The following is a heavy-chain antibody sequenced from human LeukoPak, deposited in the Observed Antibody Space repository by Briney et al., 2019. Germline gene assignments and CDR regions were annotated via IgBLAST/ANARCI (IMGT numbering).Heavy chain of an antibody. Sequence: SQTLSFTCAVSGGSISSGGYSWSWIRQPPGKGLEWIGYIYHSGSTYYNPSLKSRVTISVDRSTNQFSLKLSSVTAAATAVYYCARSLTVRGGVHTIATWGQGTLVTVS. CDR2: IYHSGST. J-gene: IGHJ5*02. V-gene: IGHV4-30-2*01. CDR1: GGSISSGGYS. D-gene: IGHD4-17*01. CDR3: ARSLTVRGGVHTIAT.